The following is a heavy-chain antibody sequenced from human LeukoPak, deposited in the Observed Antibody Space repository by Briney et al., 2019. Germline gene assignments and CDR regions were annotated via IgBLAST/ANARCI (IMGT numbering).Heavy chain of an antibody. D-gene: IGHD4-17*01. CDR3: AKNYGNKRGFDY. J-gene: IGHJ4*02. V-gene: IGHV3-11*01. CDR2: ISGGGSTI. CDR1: GFTFSDFY. Sequence: PGGSLRLSCAASGFTFSDFYMSWVRQAPGKGLEWLSYISGGGSTIYYADSVEGRFTISRDNAKSSLYLQMNSLRAEDTAVYYCAKNYGNKRGFDYWGQGTLVTVSS.